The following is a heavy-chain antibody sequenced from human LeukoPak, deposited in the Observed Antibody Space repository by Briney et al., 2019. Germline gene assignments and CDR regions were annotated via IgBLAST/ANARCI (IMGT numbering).Heavy chain of an antibody. Sequence: GQSLSLSCAASGFTFSSYGMHWVRQAPGKGLEWVAVISYDGSNKYYADSVKGRFTISRDNSKNTLYLQMNSLRAEDTAVYYCAKDRITMIVVAAFDYWGQGTLVTVSS. CDR1: GFTFSSYG. CDR2: ISYDGSNK. V-gene: IGHV3-30*18. J-gene: IGHJ4*02. D-gene: IGHD3-22*01. CDR3: AKDRITMIVVAAFDY.